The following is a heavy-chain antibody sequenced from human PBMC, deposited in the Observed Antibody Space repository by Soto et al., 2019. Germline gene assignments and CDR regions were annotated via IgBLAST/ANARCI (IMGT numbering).Heavy chain of an antibody. D-gene: IGHD3-22*01. Sequence: SEXLSLTFTGSGVSITSYYCSWIRQPPGKGLEWIGYIYYSGSTNYNPSLKSRVTISVDTSKNQFSLKLSSVTAADTAVYYCARDPSYYDSSGNPGYYYGMDVWGQGTTVTVSS. V-gene: IGHV4-59*01. CDR1: GVSITSYY. J-gene: IGHJ6*02. CDR2: IYYSGST. CDR3: ARDPSYYDSSGNPGYYYGMDV.